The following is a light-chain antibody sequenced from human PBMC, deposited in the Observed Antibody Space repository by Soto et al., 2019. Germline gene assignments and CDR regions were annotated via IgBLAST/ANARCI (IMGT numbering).Light chain of an antibody. Sequence: EGVLTQSPGTLSLSPGERATLSCRASQSVSNNYLAWYQQKPRQSTKLLIFGSSDRATGIPDRCSGSGSGTGFTLTISSLEPEDFAVYYCQQYGSSPPYTFGEGTKLEIK. CDR1: QSVSNNY. V-gene: IGKV3-20*01. J-gene: IGKJ2*01. CDR3: QQYGSSPPYT. CDR2: GSS.